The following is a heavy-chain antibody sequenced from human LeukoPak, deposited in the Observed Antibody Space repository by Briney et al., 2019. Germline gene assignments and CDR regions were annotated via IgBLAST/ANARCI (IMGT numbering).Heavy chain of an antibody. Sequence: GGSLRLSCAASGFTFSNYWMSWVRQAPGKGLEWVAGASRDGSNKYYADSVKGRFTISRDNSKNTLSLQMNSLRAEDTAVYFCAREPITIFGVVIIPRDAFDIWGQGTMVTVSS. CDR2: ASRDGSNK. J-gene: IGHJ3*02. D-gene: IGHD3-3*01. CDR1: GFTFSNYW. CDR3: AREPITIFGVVIIPRDAFDI. V-gene: IGHV3-30-3*01.